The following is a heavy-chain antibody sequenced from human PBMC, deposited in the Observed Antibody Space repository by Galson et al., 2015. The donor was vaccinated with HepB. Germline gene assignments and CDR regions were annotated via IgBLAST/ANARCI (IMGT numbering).Heavy chain of an antibody. CDR2: VSYHGSNK. D-gene: IGHD2-2*01. J-gene: IGHJ4*02. V-gene: IGHV3-30*18. Sequence: SLRLSCAASGVTFSAYGMHWVRQAPGKGLQWVAVVSYHGSNKYYADSVKGRFTISRDNSKNTLYLQMNSLRAEDTAVYYCAKDGVRYCTTASCYGGLDYWGQGTLVTVSS. CDR1: GVTFSAYG. CDR3: AKDGVRYCTTASCYGGLDY.